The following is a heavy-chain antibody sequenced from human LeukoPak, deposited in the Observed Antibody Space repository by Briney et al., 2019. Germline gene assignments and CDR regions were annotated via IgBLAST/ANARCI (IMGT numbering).Heavy chain of an antibody. CDR3: ARVWGPKPDMPTINCHFYYYMDV. CDR1: GFTFSSYW. Sequence: GGSLRLSCAASGFTFSSYWMSWVRQASGKGLELVANIKQGGTEKYYVDSVKGRFTISRDNANSSLHLQMNTLRAEDTAVYYCARVWGPKPDMPTINCHFYYYMDVWGKGTTVTVSS. CDR2: IKQGGTEK. J-gene: IGHJ6*03. V-gene: IGHV3-7*01. D-gene: IGHD5-24*01.